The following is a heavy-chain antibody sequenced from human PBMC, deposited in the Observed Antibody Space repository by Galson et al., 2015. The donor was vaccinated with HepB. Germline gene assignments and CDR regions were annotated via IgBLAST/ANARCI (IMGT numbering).Heavy chain of an antibody. D-gene: IGHD2-21*02. J-gene: IGHJ4*02. V-gene: IGHV3-48*03. CDR3: ARDTVTAIHMDPTGDY. CDR1: GFTFTSYE. CDR2: ISISGTII. Sequence: SLRLSCAASGFTFTSYEMNWVRQAPGQGPEWVSYISISGTIIYYAASLKGRFTISRDNAKNLLYLQMNSLRAEDTAIYYCARDTVTAIHMDPTGDYWGQGTLVTVSS.